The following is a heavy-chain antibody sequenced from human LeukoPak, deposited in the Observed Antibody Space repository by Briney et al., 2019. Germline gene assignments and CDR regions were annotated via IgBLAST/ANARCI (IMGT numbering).Heavy chain of an antibody. CDR2: IEDDGSNK. V-gene: IGHV3-30*18. CDR3: AKDRTYDYGTYDAFDI. D-gene: IGHD4-17*01. J-gene: IGHJ3*02. Sequence: QSGSSLRLSCEAAGFTFESYVMHPVREAPCKGLEPVAVIEDDGSNKYYVDSVKGRFTIYRDKSKNTLFLQMNSLRPEDTSVYYCAKDRTYDYGTYDAFDIWGPGTMVSVSS. CDR1: GFTFESYV.